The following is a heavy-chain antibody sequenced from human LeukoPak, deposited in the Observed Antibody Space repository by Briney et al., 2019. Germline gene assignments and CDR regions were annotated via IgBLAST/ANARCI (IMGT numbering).Heavy chain of an antibody. J-gene: IGHJ4*02. V-gene: IGHV3-30*09. Sequence: GRSLRLSCAASGFSFSTYGMRWVRQAPGNGLEWVAVISSDGTNKDYADSVKGRFAISRDNSKNTLYLQMNSLRAEDTAVYYCARGANWGSPDYWGQGTLVTVSS. CDR1: GFSFSTYG. CDR3: ARGANWGSPDY. CDR2: ISSDGTNK. D-gene: IGHD7-27*01.